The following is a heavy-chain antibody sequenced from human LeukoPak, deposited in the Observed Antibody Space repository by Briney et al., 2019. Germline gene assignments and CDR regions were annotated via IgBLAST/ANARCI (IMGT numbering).Heavy chain of an antibody. V-gene: IGHV4-39*07. CDR3: ARVWGSGSYFPFDY. J-gene: IGHJ4*02. CDR1: GGSISSSSYY. CDR2: IYYSGST. Sequence: SETLSLTCSVSGGSISSSSYYWGWIRQPPGKGLEWIGSIYYSGSTYYNPSLKSRVTISVDTSKNQFSLKLSSVTAADTAVYYCARVWGSGSYFPFDYWGQGTLVTVSS. D-gene: IGHD1-26*01.